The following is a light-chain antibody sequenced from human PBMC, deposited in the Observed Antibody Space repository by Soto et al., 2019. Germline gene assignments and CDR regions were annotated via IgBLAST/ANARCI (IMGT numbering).Light chain of an antibody. CDR2: SNN. CDR3: AAWDDSLNGGGV. CDR1: SSNIGSNT. V-gene: IGLV1-44*01. Sequence: QSALTQPPSSSVTPGQRVTISCSGSSSNIGSNTVNWHQQLPGTAPKLLIYSNNQRPSGVPDRFSGSKSGTSASLAISGLQPEDEADYYCAAWDDSLNGGGVFGTGTKVTVL. J-gene: IGLJ1*01.